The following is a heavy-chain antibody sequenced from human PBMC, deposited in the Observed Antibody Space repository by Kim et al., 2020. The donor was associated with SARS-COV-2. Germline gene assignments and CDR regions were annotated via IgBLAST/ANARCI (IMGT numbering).Heavy chain of an antibody. J-gene: IGHJ4*02. CDR3: AKERSDNFRLIGPLDY. Sequence: GGSLRLSCVVSGFPFSTYAMTWVRQAPGKGLEWVAAISGDTTKTWYADSVKGRFTISRDNSKNTMYLQMNRLGAEDTAVYFCAKERSDNFRLIGPLDYWGQGTRVTVSS. D-gene: IGHD3-9*01. V-gene: IGHV3-23*01. CDR2: ISGDTTKT. CDR1: GFPFSTYA.